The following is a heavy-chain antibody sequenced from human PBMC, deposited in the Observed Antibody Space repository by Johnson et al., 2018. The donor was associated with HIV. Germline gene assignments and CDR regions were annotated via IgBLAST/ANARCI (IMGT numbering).Heavy chain of an antibody. Sequence: VQLVESGGGLVQPGGSLRLSCAASGFTFSSYWMSWVRQAPGKGLEWVANIKQDGSEKYYVDSVKGRFTISRDNAKNSLYLQMNSLRADDTAVYYCAREAGGGYDSDAFDIWGQGTMVTVSS. CDR3: AREAGGGYDSDAFDI. J-gene: IGHJ3*02. D-gene: IGHD5-12*01. CDR2: IKQDGSEK. CDR1: GFTFSSYW. V-gene: IGHV3-7*01.